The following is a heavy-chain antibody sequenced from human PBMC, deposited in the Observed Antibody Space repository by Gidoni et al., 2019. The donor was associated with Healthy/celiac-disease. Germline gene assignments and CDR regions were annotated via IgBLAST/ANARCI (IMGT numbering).Heavy chain of an antibody. V-gene: IGHV1-3*01. Sequence: QVQLVQSGAEVKKPGASVTVSCKASGYTFTSYAMHWVRQAPGQRLEWMGWIYAGNCNTKYSQKFQGRVTITRDTSASTAYMELSSLRSEDTAVYYCARVSLQAHYYYGMDVWGQGTTVTVSS. CDR2: IYAGNCNT. CDR3: ARVSLQAHYYYGMDV. CDR1: GYTFTSYA. D-gene: IGHD3-16*01. J-gene: IGHJ6*02.